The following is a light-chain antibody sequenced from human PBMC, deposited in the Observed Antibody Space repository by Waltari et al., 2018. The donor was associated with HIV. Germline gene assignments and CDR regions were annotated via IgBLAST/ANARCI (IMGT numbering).Light chain of an antibody. V-gene: IGLV2-8*01. CDR2: EVS. J-gene: IGLJ3*02. Sequence: QSALTQPPSASGSPGQSVTISCTGISSDAGDDNYVSWYQQSPGKAPKLIIYEVSKRPSGVPDSFSASKSGNTASLSVSGLQADDEAHYYCSSYAGSSTWVFGGGTKVTVL. CDR3: SSYAGSSTWV. CDR1: SSDAGDDNY.